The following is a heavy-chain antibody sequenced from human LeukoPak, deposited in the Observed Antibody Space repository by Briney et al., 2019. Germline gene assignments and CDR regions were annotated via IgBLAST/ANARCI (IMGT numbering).Heavy chain of an antibody. V-gene: IGHV3-23*01. CDR1: GFTVSSNY. CDR3: AKDRRSINY. CDR2: ISGSGGST. J-gene: IGHJ4*02. D-gene: IGHD6-6*01. Sequence: PGGSLRLSCAASGFTVSSNYMSWVRQAPGKGLEWVSAISGSGGSTYYADSVKGRFTISRDNAKNTLYLQMNSLRAEDTAVYYCAKDRRSINYWGQGTLVTVSS.